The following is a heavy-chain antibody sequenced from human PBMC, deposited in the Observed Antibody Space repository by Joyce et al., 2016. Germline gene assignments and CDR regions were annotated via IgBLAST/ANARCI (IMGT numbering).Heavy chain of an antibody. CDR3: ARLCHAHGATRYSRDGWFDP. CDR1: GGTSADSH. J-gene: IGHJ5*02. V-gene: IGHV1-69*09. Sequence: QVQLVQSGADVREPGSSVTVSCKASGGTSADSHISWFRQAPGQGLGGVGNRAPMFGIQNSARKFKARLTITTDWSTSTTFLKLIGRTTEDTAVYYCARLCHAHGATRYSRDGWFDPWGQGTPVVVSS. CDR2: RAPMFGIQ. D-gene: IGHD3-9*01.